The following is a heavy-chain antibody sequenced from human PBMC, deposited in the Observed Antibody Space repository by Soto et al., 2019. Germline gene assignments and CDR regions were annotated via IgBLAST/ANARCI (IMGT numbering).Heavy chain of an antibody. CDR1: GYTFTSYG. V-gene: IGHV1-18*01. J-gene: IGHJ4*02. CDR2: ISGYNGNT. CDR3: ARDMGYCSGTNCYNPLVDY. D-gene: IGHD2-2*02. Sequence: GASVKVSCKASGYTFTSYGISWVRQAPGQGLEWMGWISGYNGNTKYAQKLQGRVTMTTDTSASTAYMELSSLRSEDTAVYYCARDMGYCSGTNCYNPLVDYWGQGTLVTVSS.